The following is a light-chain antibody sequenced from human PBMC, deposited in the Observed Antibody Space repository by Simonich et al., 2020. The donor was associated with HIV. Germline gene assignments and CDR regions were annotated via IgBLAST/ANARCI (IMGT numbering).Light chain of an antibody. CDR3: QQSYSTPWT. J-gene: IGKJ1*01. V-gene: IGKV1-39*01. CDR1: QGLNSC. Sequence: DIQMTQSPSSVSASVGDRVTITCRACQGLNSCLAWYQQKPGKAPKRLTYAASSLQSGVPSRFSGSGSGTEFTLTISSLQPEDFATYYCQQSYSTPWTFGQGTKVEIK. CDR2: AAS.